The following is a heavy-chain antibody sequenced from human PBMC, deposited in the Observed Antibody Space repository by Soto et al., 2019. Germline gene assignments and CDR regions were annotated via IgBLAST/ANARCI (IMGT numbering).Heavy chain of an antibody. CDR2: INHGGST. Sequence: QVQLQQWGAGLLKPSETLSLTCAVYGGSFRGYYWRWIRQPPGKGLEWVGEINHGGSTNYNPSLKSRVSMAVDPSRNQFSLKLRSVTAADTAVYYCAGDLHDGDYGAAHYWGQGTLVTVSS. V-gene: IGHV4-34*01. D-gene: IGHD4-17*01. J-gene: IGHJ4*02. CDR1: GGSFRGYY. CDR3: AGDLHDGDYGAAHY.